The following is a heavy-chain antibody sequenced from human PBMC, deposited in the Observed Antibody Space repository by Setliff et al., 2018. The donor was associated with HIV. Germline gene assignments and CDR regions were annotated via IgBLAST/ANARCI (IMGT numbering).Heavy chain of an antibody. CDR1: GFTFSSFA. CDR3: SRDVLTNNYYYYGMDV. D-gene: IGHD4-4*01. Sequence: GGSLRLSCAASGFTFSSFAVTWVRQAPGKGLEWVGFINSNTYGGTTDYAASVKGRFTISRDDSKSSAYLLMNSLKTEDTAVYYCSRDVLTNNYYYYGMDVWGQGTTVTVSS. CDR2: INSNTYGGTT. J-gene: IGHJ6*02. V-gene: IGHV3-49*04.